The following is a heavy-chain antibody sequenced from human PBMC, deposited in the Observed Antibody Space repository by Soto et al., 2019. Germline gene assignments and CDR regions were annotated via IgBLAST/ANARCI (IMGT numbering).Heavy chain of an antibody. CDR2: ISGSGGST. V-gene: IGHV3-23*01. D-gene: IGHD2-21*02. CDR3: PKAYCGGDCSSHYYGMDV. CDR1: GFTFSNYA. J-gene: IGHJ6*02. Sequence: GGSLRLSCVASGFTFSNYAMSWVRQAPGKGLEWVSAISGSGGSTYYADSVKGRFTISRDNSKNTVYLQMNSLRAEDTAVYYCPKAYCGGDCSSHYYGMDVWGQGTTVTVSS.